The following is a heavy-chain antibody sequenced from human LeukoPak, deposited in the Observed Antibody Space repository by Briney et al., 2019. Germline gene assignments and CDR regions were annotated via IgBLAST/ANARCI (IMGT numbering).Heavy chain of an antibody. Sequence: GGSLKIPCKASGYSFSSQYIAWVRQMPGKGLEWMAFLYPGDSNPRYSPSFQGQVTISADKSISTAYLQWSSLKASDTAMYYCARHSDCSDGSCYDSDAFDLWGQGTMVTVSS. CDR2: LYPGDSNP. J-gene: IGHJ3*01. CDR1: GYSFSSQY. D-gene: IGHD2-15*01. V-gene: IGHV5-51*01. CDR3: ARHSDCSDGSCYDSDAFDL.